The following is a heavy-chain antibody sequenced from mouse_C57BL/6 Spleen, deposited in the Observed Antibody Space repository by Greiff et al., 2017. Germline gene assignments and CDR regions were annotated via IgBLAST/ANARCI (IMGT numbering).Heavy chain of an antibody. J-gene: IGHJ4*01. D-gene: IGHD1-1*01. Sequence: VQLQQSDAELVKPGASVKISCKVSGYTFTDHTIHWMKQRPEQGLEWIGYIYPRDGSTKYNEKFKGKVTLTADKSSSTAYMQLNSLTSEDSAVYFCARTLLGSTVVATNAMDYWGQGTSVTVSS. CDR3: ARTLLGSTVVATNAMDY. V-gene: IGHV1-78*01. CDR1: GYTFTDHT. CDR2: IYPRDGST.